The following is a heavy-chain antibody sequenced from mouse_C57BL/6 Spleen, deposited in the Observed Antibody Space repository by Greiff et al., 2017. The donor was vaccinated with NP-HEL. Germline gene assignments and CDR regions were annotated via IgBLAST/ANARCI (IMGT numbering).Heavy chain of an antibody. CDR1: GFTFSNYW. Sequence: EVKVVESGGGLVQPGGSMKLSCVASGFTFSNYWMNWVRQSPEKGLEWVAQIRLKSDNYATHYAESVKGRFTISRDDSKSSVYLQMNNLRAEDTGIYYCTGFYYNWYFDVWGTGTTVTVSS. V-gene: IGHV6-3*01. J-gene: IGHJ1*03. CDR2: IRLKSDNYAT. D-gene: IGHD2-1*01. CDR3: TGFYYNWYFDV.